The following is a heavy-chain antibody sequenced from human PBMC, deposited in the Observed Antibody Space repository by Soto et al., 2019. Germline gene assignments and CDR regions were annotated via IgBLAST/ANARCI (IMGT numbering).Heavy chain of an antibody. CDR2: ISSSSSYI. CDR3: ASDLYSSSWYPDY. Sequence: EVQLVESGGGLVKPGGSLRLSCAASGFTFISYSMNWVRKAPGKGLEWVSSISSSSSYIYYADSVKGRFTISRDNAKNSLYLQMNSLRAEDTAVYYCASDLYSSSWYPDYWGQGTLVTVSS. CDR1: GFTFISYS. V-gene: IGHV3-21*01. J-gene: IGHJ4*02. D-gene: IGHD6-13*01.